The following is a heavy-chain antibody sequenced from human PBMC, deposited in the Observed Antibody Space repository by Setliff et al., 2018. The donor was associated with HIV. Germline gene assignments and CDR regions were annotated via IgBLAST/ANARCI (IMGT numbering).Heavy chain of an antibody. Sequence: PSETLSLTCTVSGGSISSGSYYWSWIRQPAGKGLEWTGHIYTNGSTNYNPSLKSRVTISVDTSKNQFSLRLTSVTAADTAVYYCARERSRGYTDPPRFDYWGQGTLVTVSS. J-gene: IGHJ4*02. D-gene: IGHD5-18*01. CDR2: IYTNGST. CDR3: ARERSRGYTDPPRFDY. CDR1: GGSISSGSYY. V-gene: IGHV4-61*09.